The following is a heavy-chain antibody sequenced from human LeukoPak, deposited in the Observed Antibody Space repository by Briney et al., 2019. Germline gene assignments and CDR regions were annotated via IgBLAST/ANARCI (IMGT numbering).Heavy chain of an antibody. CDR2: IYYSGIM. D-gene: IGHD5-12*01. CDR3: ARQSAYDLDY. V-gene: IGHV4-59*08. CDR1: GASISSYY. J-gene: IGHJ4*02. Sequence: NPSETLSLTCTVSGASISSYYWSWTRQPPGKGLEWIGYIYYSGIMNYNPSLRSRVNISVDTSKNQLSLKLSSVTTADTAVYYCARQSAYDLDYWGQGTLVTVSS.